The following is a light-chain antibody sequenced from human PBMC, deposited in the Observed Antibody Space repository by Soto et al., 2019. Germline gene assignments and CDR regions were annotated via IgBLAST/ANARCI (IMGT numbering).Light chain of an antibody. CDR3: QQLGGYPXT. CDR1: QAISSY. CDR2: AAS. Sequence: IQLTQSPSSLSASVGDRVTITCRASQAISSYLAWYQQEPGKAPKLLIYAASTLQSGVPSRFSGSGSGTDFTLTISSLQPEDFATYYCQQLGGYPXTFGQGTRLEIK. J-gene: IGKJ5*01. V-gene: IGKV1-9*01.